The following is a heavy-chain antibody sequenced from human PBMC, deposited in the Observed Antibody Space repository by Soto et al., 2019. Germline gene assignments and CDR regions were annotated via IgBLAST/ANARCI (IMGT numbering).Heavy chain of an antibody. CDR2: IHNSGAT. J-gene: IGHJ1*01. CDR3: AREYSYSDPA. Sequence: PGGSLRLSYAASGFNVKTTYMTWVRQAPGEGLEWVSVIHNSGATYYADSVKGRFTISKDNSKNTVYLQMSSLRAEDTAMYYCAREYSYSDPAWGQGTLVTVSS. V-gene: IGHV3-53*01. CDR1: GFNVKTTY. D-gene: IGHD2-21*01.